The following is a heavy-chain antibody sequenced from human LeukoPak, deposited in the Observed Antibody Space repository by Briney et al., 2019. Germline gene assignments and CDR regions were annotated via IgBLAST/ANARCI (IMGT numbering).Heavy chain of an antibody. V-gene: IGHV3-9*01. Sequence: PGGSLRLSCAASGFTFDDYAMHWVRQAPGKGLEWVSGISWNSGSIGYADSVKGRFTISRDNAKNSLYLQMNSLRAGDTALYYCAKATTYYYDSSGYYPGYFDYWGQGTLVTVSS. CDR1: GFTFDDYA. CDR2: ISWNSGSI. D-gene: IGHD3-22*01. J-gene: IGHJ4*02. CDR3: AKATTYYYDSSGYYPGYFDY.